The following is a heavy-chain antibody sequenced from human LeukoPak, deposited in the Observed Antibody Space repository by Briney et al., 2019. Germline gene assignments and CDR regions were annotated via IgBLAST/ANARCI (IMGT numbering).Heavy chain of an antibody. CDR3: ARIPGVGPTSLTFDY. J-gene: IGHJ4*02. D-gene: IGHD1-26*01. CDR1: GFTFSSYS. Sequence: GGSLRLSCAASGFTFSSYSMNWVRQAPGKGLEWVSYISSSSSTIYYADSVKGRFTISRDNAKNSLYLQMNSLRAEDTAVYYCARIPGVGPTSLTFDYWGQGTLVTVSS. V-gene: IGHV3-48*01. CDR2: ISSSSSTI.